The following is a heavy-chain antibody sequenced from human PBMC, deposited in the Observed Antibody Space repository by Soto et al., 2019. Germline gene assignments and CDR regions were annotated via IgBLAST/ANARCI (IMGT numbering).Heavy chain of an antibody. Sequence: VQVVQSRAEVKKPGASEKVSCKTSGYTFTDYDINWVRQAPGQGLEYMGWVSPENSNAGYAQQFRGRVSMTTNTIISTAYLELTDLRYEDTAVYYCEVTTGYWGQGTMVTVSS. CDR3: EVTTGY. D-gene: IGHD2-21*02. CDR2: VSPENSNA. J-gene: IGHJ4*02. CDR1: GYTFTDYD. V-gene: IGHV1-8*01.